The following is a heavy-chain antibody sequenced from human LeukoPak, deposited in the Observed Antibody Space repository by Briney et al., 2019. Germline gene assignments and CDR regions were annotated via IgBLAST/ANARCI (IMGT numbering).Heavy chain of an antibody. D-gene: IGHD2-21*01. CDR2: ISGSGGST. CDR3: AKERNSKGYFDY. Sequence: GGSLRLSCAASGFTFSSYAMSWVRQAPGRGLEWVSAISGSGGSTYFADSAKGRVTISRDNSKNTVYLQMNSLRVEDTAVYYCAKERNSKGYFDYWGQGILVTVSS. V-gene: IGHV3-23*01. CDR1: GFTFSSYA. J-gene: IGHJ4*02.